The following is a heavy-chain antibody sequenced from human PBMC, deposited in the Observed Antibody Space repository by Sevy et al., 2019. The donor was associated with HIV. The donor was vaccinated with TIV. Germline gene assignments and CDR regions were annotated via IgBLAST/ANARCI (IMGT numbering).Heavy chain of an antibody. CDR3: AREGCTRPHDY. D-gene: IGHD2-8*01. CDR1: GFAFYDYS. Sequence: GGSLRLSCVASGFAFYDYSMSWIRQAPGKGLEWVATLSFGCGKINYADSVKGRFTISRDKSKNSFYLQMDNLRVEDTALYYCAREGCTRPHDYWGQGTRVTVSS. CDR2: LSFGCGKI. V-gene: IGHV3-23*01. J-gene: IGHJ4*02.